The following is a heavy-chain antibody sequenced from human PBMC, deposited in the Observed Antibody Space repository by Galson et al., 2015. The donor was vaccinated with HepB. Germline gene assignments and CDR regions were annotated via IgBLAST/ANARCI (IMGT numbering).Heavy chain of an antibody. J-gene: IGHJ6*02. CDR1: GFSLSTSGMC. CDR2: IDWDDDK. V-gene: IGHV2-70*11. D-gene: IGHD1-26*01. CDR3: ARIRAVGATRSYYYYGMDV. Sequence: PALVKPTQTLTLTCTFSGFSLSTSGMCVSWIRQPPGKALEWLARIDWDDDKYYSTSLKTRLTISKGTSKNQVVLTMTNMDPVDTATYYCARIRAVGATRSYYYYGMDVWGQGTTVTVSS.